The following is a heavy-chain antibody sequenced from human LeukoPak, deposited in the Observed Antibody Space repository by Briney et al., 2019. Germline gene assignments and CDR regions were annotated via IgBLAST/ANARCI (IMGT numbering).Heavy chain of an antibody. CDR2: IKQDGGEK. CDR3: ARDPLSILRGGDY. Sequence: GGSLRLSCAASGFTFSSYWMSWVRQAPGKGLEWVANIKQDGGEKYYVDSVKGRFTISRDNAKNSLYLQMNSLRPEDTAVYFCARDPLSILRGGDYWGQGTLVTVSS. V-gene: IGHV3-7*01. J-gene: IGHJ4*02. CDR1: GFTFSSYW. D-gene: IGHD3-10*01.